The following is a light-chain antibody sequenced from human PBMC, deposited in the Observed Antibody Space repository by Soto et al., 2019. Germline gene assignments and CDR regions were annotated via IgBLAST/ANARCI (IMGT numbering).Light chain of an antibody. J-gene: IGKJ1*01. Sequence: EIVLTQSPGTLSLSPGERATLSCRASQSVSSSFLAWYQQKPGQAPRLLLYGASTRATGIPDRFSGSGSGTRFPLTISRLEPEDVAVYDCQQYGSSPWTFGQGTKVEIK. CDR2: GAS. CDR3: QQYGSSPWT. V-gene: IGKV3-20*01. CDR1: QSVSSSF.